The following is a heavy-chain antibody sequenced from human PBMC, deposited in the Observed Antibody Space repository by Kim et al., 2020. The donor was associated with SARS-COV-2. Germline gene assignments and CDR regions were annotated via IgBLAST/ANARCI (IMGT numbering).Heavy chain of an antibody. CDR1: GGSFSGYY. J-gene: IGHJ4*02. CDR2: INHSGST. CDR3: ASGFRDGYRTGYYFDY. D-gene: IGHD5-12*01. Sequence: SETLSLTCAVYGGSFSGYYWSWIRQPPGKGLEWIGEINHSGSTNYNPSLKSRITISVDTSKNQFSLKLSSVTAADTAVYYCASGFRDGYRTGYYFDYWGQGTLVTVSS. V-gene: IGHV4-34*01.